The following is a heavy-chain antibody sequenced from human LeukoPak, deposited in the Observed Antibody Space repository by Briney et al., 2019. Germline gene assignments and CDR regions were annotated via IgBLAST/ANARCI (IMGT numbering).Heavy chain of an antibody. CDR3: ARALSWTTESYYYMDV. V-gene: IGHV1-8*01. J-gene: IGHJ6*03. Sequence: ASVRVSCKASEYTFTSYDMNWVRQATGQGLEWLGWMNPNSGNTGYARNFQGRVTMTMNTSTTTAYMELSSLRSEDTAVYYCARALSWTTESYYYMDVWGKGTTVTVSS. CDR2: MNPNSGNT. D-gene: IGHD3/OR15-3a*01. CDR1: EYTFTSYD.